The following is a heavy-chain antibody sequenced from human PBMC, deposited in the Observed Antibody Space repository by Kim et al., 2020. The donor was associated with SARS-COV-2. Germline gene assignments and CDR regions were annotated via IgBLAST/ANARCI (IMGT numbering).Heavy chain of an antibody. V-gene: IGHV1-18*04. D-gene: IGHD6-13*01. CDR1: GYTFTSYG. J-gene: IGHJ5*02. CDR3: ARVCYSGSWSPSNWFDP. CDR2: ISAYNGNT. Sequence: ASVKVSCKASGYTFTSYGISWVRQAPGQGLEWMGWISAYNGNTNYAQKLQGRVTMTTDTSTSTAYMELRSLRSDDTAVYYCARVCYSGSWSPSNWFDPWGQGTLVTVSS.